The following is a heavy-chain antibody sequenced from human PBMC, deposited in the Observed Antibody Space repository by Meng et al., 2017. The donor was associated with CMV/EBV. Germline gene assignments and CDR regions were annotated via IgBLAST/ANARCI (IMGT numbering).Heavy chain of an antibody. V-gene: IGHV2-70D*14. Sequence: SGSTLVKPTQTPTLTCTFSGFSLTTRGMRVSWIRQPPGKALEWLARIDWDDDEFYSTSLRTRLTISKDTSKNQVVLTMTNVDPVDTATYYCTRSPDGYNPGFDSWGLGTLVTVSS. D-gene: IGHD5-24*01. CDR1: GFSLTTRGMR. J-gene: IGHJ4*02. CDR3: TRSPDGYNPGFDS. CDR2: IDWDDDE.